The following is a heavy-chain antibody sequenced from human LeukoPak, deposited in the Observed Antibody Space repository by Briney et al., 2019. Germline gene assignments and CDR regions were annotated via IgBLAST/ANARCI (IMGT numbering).Heavy chain of an antibody. CDR1: GGSISSGDYY. V-gene: IGHV4-30-4*08. CDR3: ARAPVGATRYFDY. J-gene: IGHJ4*02. Sequence: SQTLSLTCTVSGGSISSGDYYWSWIRQPPGKGLEWIGYIYYSGSTYYNPSLKSRVTISVDTSENQFSLKLSSVTAADTAVYYCARAPVGATRYFDYWGQGTLVTVSS. D-gene: IGHD1-26*01. CDR2: IYYSGST.